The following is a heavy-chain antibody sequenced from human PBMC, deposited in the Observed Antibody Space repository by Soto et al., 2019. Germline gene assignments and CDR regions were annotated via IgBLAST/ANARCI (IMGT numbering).Heavy chain of an antibody. CDR2: VNHRGSS. D-gene: IGHD1-20*01. Sequence: QVQLQQWGAGLLKPSETLSLTCAVYGGSLSDYYWNWLRQPPGKGLEWIGEVNHRGSSSYNPSLKSRVVISVDTAMTQFSLKLRSVTAADTAVYYCARYQWNPGAFDPWGPGTQVIVSS. V-gene: IGHV4-34*01. CDR1: GGSLSDYY. CDR3: ARYQWNPGAFDP. J-gene: IGHJ5*02.